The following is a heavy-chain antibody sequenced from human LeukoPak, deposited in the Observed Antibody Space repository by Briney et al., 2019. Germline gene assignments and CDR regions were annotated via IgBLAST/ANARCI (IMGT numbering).Heavy chain of an antibody. J-gene: IGHJ6*03. Sequence: GGSLRLSCAASGFTFSSYSMNWARQAPGKGLEWVSSISSSSSYIYYADSVKGRFTISRDNAKNSLYLQMNSLRAEDTAVYYCARDKSSSWYRTYYYYYYYYMDVWGKGTTVTVSS. CDR2: ISSSSSYI. V-gene: IGHV3-21*01. CDR3: ARDKSSSWYRTYYYYYYYYMDV. CDR1: GFTFSSYS. D-gene: IGHD6-13*01.